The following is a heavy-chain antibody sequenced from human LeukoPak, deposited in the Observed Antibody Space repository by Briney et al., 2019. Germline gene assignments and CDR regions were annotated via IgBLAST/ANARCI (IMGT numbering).Heavy chain of an antibody. CDR2: IYPTGST. CDR3: ARAVGSSESNWFDP. CDR1: GGSITSGSYY. J-gene: IGHJ5*02. V-gene: IGHV4-61*02. D-gene: IGHD3-10*01. Sequence: TLSLTCTVSGGSITSGSYYWSWIRQPAGKGLEWIGRIYPTGSTSYNPSLKSRVTISVETSKSQFSLKLSSVTAADTAVYYCARAVGSSESNWFDPWGQGTLATVSS.